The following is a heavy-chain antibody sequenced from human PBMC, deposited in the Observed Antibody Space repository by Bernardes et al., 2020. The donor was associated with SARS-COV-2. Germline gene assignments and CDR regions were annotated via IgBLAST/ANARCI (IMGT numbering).Heavy chain of an antibody. V-gene: IGHV1-24*01. CDR2: FDPEDGET. CDR3: ATAPPMGPRNWFDP. CDR1: GYTLTELS. J-gene: IGHJ5*02. Sequence: SVKVSCKVSGYTLTELSMHWVRQAPGKGLEWMGGFDPEDGETIYAQKFQGRVTMTEDTSTDTAYMELSSLRSEDTAVYYCATAPPMGPRNWFDPWGQGTLVTVSS.